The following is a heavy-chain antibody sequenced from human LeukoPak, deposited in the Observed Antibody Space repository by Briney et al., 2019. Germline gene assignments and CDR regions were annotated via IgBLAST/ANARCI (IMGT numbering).Heavy chain of an antibody. D-gene: IGHD1-26*01. CDR3: ARALVLVGATDFDY. J-gene: IGHJ4*02. CDR1: GYTFSRYY. CDR2: MNPSGGTT. V-gene: IGHV1-46*01. Sequence: ASVKVSCKASGYTFSRYYIHWVRQAPGQGLEWMGKMNPSGGTTTYAQKFQGRVTITRDTSASTAYMELSSLRSEDTAVYYCARALVLVGATDFDYWGQGTLVTVSS.